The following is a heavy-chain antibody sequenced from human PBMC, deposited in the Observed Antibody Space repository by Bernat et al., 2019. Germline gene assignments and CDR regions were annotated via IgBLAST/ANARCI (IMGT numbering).Heavy chain of an antibody. J-gene: IGHJ2*01. CDR2: ITAGTGKT. D-gene: IGHD2-15*01. Sequence: QVQLVQSGTEVKKPGASVKVSCKASGYTFTNYAMHWVRQAPGQGLEWMGGITAGTGKTKYSQKYQGRVTINRDTTASTAYMELSRRRSEDTAVYYCARDLVVAATDTYWYFDLWGRGTLVTVSS. CDR1: GYTFTNYA. CDR3: ARDLVVAATDTYWYFDL. V-gene: IGHV1-3*01.